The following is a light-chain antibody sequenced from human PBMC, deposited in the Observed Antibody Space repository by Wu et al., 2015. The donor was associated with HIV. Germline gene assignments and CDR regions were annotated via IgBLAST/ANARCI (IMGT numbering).Light chain of an antibody. CDR1: QTINNW. V-gene: IGKV1-5*03. CDR2: KAS. J-gene: IGKJ4*01. Sequence: DIQMTQSPSTLSAYVGDRVTITCRASQTINNWLVWYQQKPGKAPKLLIYKASSLESGVPSRFSGSGSGTEFTLTISSLQPDDFATYYCQQYNSYSPLTFGGGTKVEIK. CDR3: QQYNSYSPLT.